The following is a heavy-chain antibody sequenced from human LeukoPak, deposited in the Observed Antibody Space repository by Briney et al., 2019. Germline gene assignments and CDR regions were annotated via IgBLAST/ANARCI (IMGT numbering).Heavy chain of an antibody. CDR2: TIPILGIA. CDR3: ARDEGGKLGYCSGGSCYSGFDY. Sequence: SVKVSCKASGGTFSSYAISWVRQAPGQGLEWMGRTIPILGIANYAQKFQGRVTITADKSTSTAYMELSSLRSEDTAVYYCARDEGGKLGYCSGGSCYSGFDYWGQGTLVTVSS. D-gene: IGHD2-15*01. J-gene: IGHJ4*02. V-gene: IGHV1-69*04. CDR1: GGTFSSYA.